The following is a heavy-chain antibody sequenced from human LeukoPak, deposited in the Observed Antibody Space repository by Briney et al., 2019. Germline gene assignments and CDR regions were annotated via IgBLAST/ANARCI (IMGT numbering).Heavy chain of an antibody. Sequence: SETLSLTCTVSGVSISSFYWSWIRQPPGKGLEWIGYITNSGNTSYNPSLKSRVTISVDTSKNQFSLKLSSVTAADTAVYYCAREGVVGAYGHFDYWGQGTLVTVSS. CDR2: ITNSGNT. J-gene: IGHJ4*02. CDR1: GVSISSFY. D-gene: IGHD2-15*01. CDR3: AREGVVGAYGHFDY. V-gene: IGHV4-59*12.